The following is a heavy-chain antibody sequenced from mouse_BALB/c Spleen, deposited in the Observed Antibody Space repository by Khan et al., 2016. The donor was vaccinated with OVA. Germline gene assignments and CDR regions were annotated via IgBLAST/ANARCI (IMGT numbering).Heavy chain of an antibody. CDR1: GFSLTNYA. J-gene: IGHJ4*01. V-gene: IGHV2-6-2*01. Sequence: QVQLKESGPDLVAPSQSLSITCTVSGFSLTNYAIHWVRQPPGKGLEWLVVIWSDGRTTYNSALKSRLSISKDNSKSQVFLKINSLQNDDTAMYYCARHQFPLSMDSWGQGISVTVSS. CDR2: IWSDGRT. CDR3: ARHQFPLSMDS.